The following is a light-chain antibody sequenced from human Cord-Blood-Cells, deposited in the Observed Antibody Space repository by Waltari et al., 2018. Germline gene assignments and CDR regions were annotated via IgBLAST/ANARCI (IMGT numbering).Light chain of an antibody. CDR2: WAS. CDR3: QQYYSTPFT. V-gene: IGKV4-1*01. J-gene: IGKJ3*01. Sequence: DIVMTQSPDSLAVSLGERATINCKSSQSVLYSSNNKNYLAWYQQKPGQPPNLLIYWASTRESGVPDRFSGSGSGTDFTLTISILQAEDVAVYYCQQYYSTPFTFGPGTKVDIK. CDR1: QSVLYSSNNKNY.